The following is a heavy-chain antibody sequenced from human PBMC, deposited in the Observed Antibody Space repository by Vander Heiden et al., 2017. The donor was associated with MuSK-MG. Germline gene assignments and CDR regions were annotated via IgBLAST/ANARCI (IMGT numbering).Heavy chain of an antibody. Sequence: EVQLLESGGGLVQPGGSLELSCAGSEFTFNTFAMTWVRQAAGKGLEWISTISGSGRAVYYAVSVQGRFIISRDNSKNTLYLQMNSLRAEDTAMYYCARVPRDCSGSECYFVAMDVWGKGTTVTVSS. CDR2: ISGSGRAV. CDR3: ARVPRDCSGSECYFVAMDV. J-gene: IGHJ6*03. D-gene: IGHD2-15*01. CDR1: EFTFNTFA. V-gene: IGHV3-23*01.